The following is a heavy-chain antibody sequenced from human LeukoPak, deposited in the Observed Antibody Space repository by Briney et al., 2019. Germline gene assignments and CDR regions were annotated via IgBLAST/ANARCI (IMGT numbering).Heavy chain of an antibody. Sequence: GGSLRLSCAASGFTFSSYGMHWVRQAPGRGLEWVAVIWYDGSNKYYADSVKGRFTISRDNSKNTLYLQMNSLRAEDTAVYYCARDFVVVPAESYYYYGMDVWGQGTTVTVSS. D-gene: IGHD2-2*01. V-gene: IGHV3-33*01. CDR1: GFTFSSYG. CDR2: IWYDGSNK. CDR3: ARDFVVVPAESYYYYGMDV. J-gene: IGHJ6*02.